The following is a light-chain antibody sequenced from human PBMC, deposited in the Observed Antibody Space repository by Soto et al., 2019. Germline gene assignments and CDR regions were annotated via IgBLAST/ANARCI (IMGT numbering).Light chain of an antibody. V-gene: IGKV1-39*01. CDR3: QQTFNTFFT. J-gene: IGKJ3*01. CDR1: QNILNH. Sequence: IPLTQSPSSLSASVGDRVTITCRTSQNILNHLNWYQQKPGKVPKILIYGASTLHNGVPSRFSAGGSGSLFTLTINNLQPDDFATYYCQQTFNTFFTFGPGT. CDR2: GAS.